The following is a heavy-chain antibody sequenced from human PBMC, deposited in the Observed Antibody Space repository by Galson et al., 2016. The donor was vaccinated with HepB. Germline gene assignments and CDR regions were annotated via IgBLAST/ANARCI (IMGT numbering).Heavy chain of an antibody. D-gene: IGHD4-17*01. CDR2: IYNNGNT. Sequence: PPGKGLEWIGYIYNNGNTYYNPSLKSRVTKSIDTSKNQFSLKLSSVTAADTAVYYCARGVDGDFLYFDYWGQGTLVTVSS. V-gene: IGHV4-30-4*01. CDR3: ARGVDGDFLYFDY. J-gene: IGHJ4*02.